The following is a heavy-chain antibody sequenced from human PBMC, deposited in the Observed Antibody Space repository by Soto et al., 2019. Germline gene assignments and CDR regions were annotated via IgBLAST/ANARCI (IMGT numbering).Heavy chain of an antibody. CDR2: ISAYNGNT. CDR3: ARDSIIADAINWFDP. D-gene: IGHD6-13*01. CDR1: GYTFTSYG. V-gene: IGHV1-18*01. Sequence: ASVKVSCKASGYTFTSYGISWVRQAPGQGLEWMGWISAYNGNTNYAQKLQGRVTMTTDTSTSTAYMELRSLRSDDTAVYYCARDSIIADAINWFDPWGQGTLVTVSS. J-gene: IGHJ5*02.